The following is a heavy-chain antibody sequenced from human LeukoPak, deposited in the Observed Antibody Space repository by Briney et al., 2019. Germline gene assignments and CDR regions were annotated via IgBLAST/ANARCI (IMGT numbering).Heavy chain of an antibody. J-gene: IGHJ5*02. V-gene: IGHV4-34*01. D-gene: IGHD3-10*01. CDR1: GGSFSGYY. CDR2: INHSGST. Sequence: SETLSLTCAVYGGSFSGYYWSWIRQPPGKGLEWIGEINHSGSTNYNPSLKSRVTISVDTSKNQFSLKLSSVTAVDTAVYYCARDLWFGRNWFDPWGQGTLVTVSS. CDR3: ARDLWFGRNWFDP.